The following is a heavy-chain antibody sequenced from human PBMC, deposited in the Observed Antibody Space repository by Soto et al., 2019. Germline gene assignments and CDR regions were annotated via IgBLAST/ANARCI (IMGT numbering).Heavy chain of an antibody. Sequence: PGGSLRLSCAASGFTFRSYAMTWVRQAPGKGLEWVSSISGSGAKTYYADSVKGRFTISRDNSKNTVYLQMNSLGAEDTAVYYCAMDRGGVVVIATGLDYWGQGTLVTVSS. V-gene: IGHV3-23*01. D-gene: IGHD2-21*01. J-gene: IGHJ4*02. CDR3: AMDRGGVVVIATGLDY. CDR2: ISGSGAKT. CDR1: GFTFRSYA.